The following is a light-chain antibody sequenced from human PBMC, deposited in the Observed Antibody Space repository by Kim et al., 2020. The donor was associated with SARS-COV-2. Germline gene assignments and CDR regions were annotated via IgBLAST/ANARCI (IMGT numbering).Light chain of an antibody. CDR1: QGISSY. J-gene: IGKJ3*01. V-gene: IGKV1-9*01. CDR3: QQLNSYPLVT. Sequence: IQLTQSPSSLSASVGDRVTITCRASQGISSYLAWYQQKPGKAPKLLIYAASTLQSGVPSRFSGSGSGTDFTLTISSLQPEYFATYYCQQLNSYPLVTFGPGTKVDIK. CDR2: AAS.